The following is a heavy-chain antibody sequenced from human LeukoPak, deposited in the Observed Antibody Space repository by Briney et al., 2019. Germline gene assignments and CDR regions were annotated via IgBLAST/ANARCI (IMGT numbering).Heavy chain of an antibody. CDR3: VRVCTCGSGCGRIYLDY. Sequence: PGGSLRLSCAASGFTFSSYSMNWVRQAPGKGLEWVSSISSSSSYIYYADSLKGRFTISRDNARNIMYLQMNSLRVEDTAVYYCVRVCTCGSGCGRIYLDYWGRGTLVTVSS. D-gene: IGHD2-21*02. V-gene: IGHV3-21*06. J-gene: IGHJ4*02. CDR2: ISSSSSYI. CDR1: GFTFSSYS.